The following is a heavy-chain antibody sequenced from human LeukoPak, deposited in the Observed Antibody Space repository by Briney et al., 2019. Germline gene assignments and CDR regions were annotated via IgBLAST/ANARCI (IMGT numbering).Heavy chain of an antibody. CDR1: GGSISSSSHS. CDR2: TYYTGRT. D-gene: IGHD1-1*01. CDR3: AQSLGSGNWIGNWFDP. Sequence: PSETLSLTCTVSGGSISSSSHSWGWIRQPPGKGLEWTGTTYYTGRTCYNPSLESRLTISVDTSKNQFSLQLTSVTAADTAIYYCAQSLGSGNWIGNWFDPWGQGTLVTVSS. V-gene: IGHV4-39*01. J-gene: IGHJ5*02.